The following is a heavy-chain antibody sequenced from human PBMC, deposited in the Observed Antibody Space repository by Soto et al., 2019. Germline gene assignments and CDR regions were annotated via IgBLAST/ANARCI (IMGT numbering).Heavy chain of an antibody. Sequence: SVKVSCKASGGTFSSYAISWVRQAPGQGLEWMGGIIPIFGTANYAQKFQGRVTITADESTSTAYMELSSLRSEDTAVYYCAILIIMVRTVIMAIDYCCQDNXVTVSS. D-gene: IGHD3-10*01. CDR1: GGTFSSYA. CDR3: AILIIMVRTVIMAIDY. V-gene: IGHV1-69*13. J-gene: IGHJ4*02. CDR2: IIPIFGTA.